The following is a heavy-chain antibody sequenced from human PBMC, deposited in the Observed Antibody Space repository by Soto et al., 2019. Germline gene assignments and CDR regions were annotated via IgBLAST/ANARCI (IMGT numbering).Heavy chain of an antibody. Sequence: QVHLKESGPDLVRPSETLSLTCSFPGGSISSDNWWSWVRQTPGMGLEWIGEIYHGGNTNYNPSLKSRVSMSVDKSENQFSLKATSVTAADTALYYCARLSASSKLRGVVINWGQGTLVTVSS. CDR2: IYHGGNT. CDR1: GGSISSDNW. D-gene: IGHD3-10*01. CDR3: ARLSASSKLRGVVIN. J-gene: IGHJ4*02. V-gene: IGHV4-4*02.